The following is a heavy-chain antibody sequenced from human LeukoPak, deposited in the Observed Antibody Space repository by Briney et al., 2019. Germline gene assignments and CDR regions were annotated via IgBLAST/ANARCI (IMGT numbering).Heavy chain of an antibody. Sequence: PGRSLRLSCAASGFTFDDYAMHWVRQAPGKGLEWVSGISWNSGSIGYADSVKDRFTISRDNAKNSLYLQMNSLRAEDTALYYCAKDRDAAGRYYFDYWGQGTLVTVSS. J-gene: IGHJ4*02. D-gene: IGHD6-13*01. CDR3: AKDRDAAGRYYFDY. CDR2: ISWNSGSI. CDR1: GFTFDDYA. V-gene: IGHV3-9*01.